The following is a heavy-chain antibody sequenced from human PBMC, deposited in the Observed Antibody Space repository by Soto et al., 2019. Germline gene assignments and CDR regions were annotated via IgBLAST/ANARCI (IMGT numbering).Heavy chain of an antibody. J-gene: IGHJ3*02. CDR2: IYYSGST. V-gene: IGHV4-59*01. CDR3: ARDGEGSGSYYLDAFDI. D-gene: IGHD3-10*01. CDR1: GGSISSYY. Sequence: SETLSLTCTVSGGSISSYYWSWIRQPPGKGLEWIGYIYYSGSTNYNPSLKSRVTISVDTSKNQYSLKLSSVTAADTAVYYCARDGEGSGSYYLDAFDIWGQGTMVTVSS.